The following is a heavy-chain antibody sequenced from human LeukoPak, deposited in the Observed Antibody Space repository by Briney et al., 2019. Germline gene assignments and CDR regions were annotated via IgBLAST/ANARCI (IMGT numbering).Heavy chain of an antibody. D-gene: IGHD3-10*01. CDR1: GASISNYY. V-gene: IGHV4-59*01. CDR3: GRSKGSGSYFDS. CDR2: ISYTGST. J-gene: IGHJ4*02. Sequence: PSETLSLTCTVSGASISNYYCSWIRQPPGKGLEWIGYISYTGSTNYNPSLKSRVTLSIDTSKSQFSLNLNSVTAADTATYYCGRSKGSGSYFDSWGQGTLVTVSS.